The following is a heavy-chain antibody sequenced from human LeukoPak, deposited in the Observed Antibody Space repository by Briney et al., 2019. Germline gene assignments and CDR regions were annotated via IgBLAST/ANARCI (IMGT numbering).Heavy chain of an antibody. CDR2: ISSSSSYI. CDR1: GFTFSSYS. J-gene: IGHJ4*02. D-gene: IGHD6-13*01. CDR3: ASQYSSSWLGYFDY. Sequence: GGSLRLSCAASGFTFSSYSMNWVRQAPGKGLEWVSSISSSSSYIYYADSVKGRFTISRDNAKNSLYLQMNSLRAEDTAVYYCASQYSSSWLGYFDYWGQGTLVTVSS. V-gene: IGHV3-21*01.